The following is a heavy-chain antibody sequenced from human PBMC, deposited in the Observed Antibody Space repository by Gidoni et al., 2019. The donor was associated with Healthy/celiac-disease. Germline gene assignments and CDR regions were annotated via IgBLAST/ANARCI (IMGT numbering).Heavy chain of an antibody. Sequence: EVQLVESGGGLIQHGGSLRLSCAASGFTVSSNSMSWVRQAPGKGLEWVSVIYSGGSTYYADSVKGRFTISRDNSKNTLYLQMNSLRAEDPAVYYCARDIIAVAGDDYWGQGTLVTVSS. CDR1: GFTVSSNS. CDR2: IYSGGST. CDR3: ARDIIAVAGDDY. D-gene: IGHD6-19*01. J-gene: IGHJ4*02. V-gene: IGHV3-53*01.